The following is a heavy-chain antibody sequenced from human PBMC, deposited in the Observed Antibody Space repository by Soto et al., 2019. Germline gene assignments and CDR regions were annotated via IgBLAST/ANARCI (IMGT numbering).Heavy chain of an antibody. Sequence: SETLSLTSPFTGGSFGVGSYAWCSIRQPPGKGLEGIGYIYYSGSTTYNPSLKTRITISVDTSKNHFSLKLSSVTAADTAVYYLVSHYYDRSGPHDYWGQGTLVTVSS. J-gene: IGHJ4*02. D-gene: IGHD3-22*01. CDR1: GGSFGVGSYA. CDR2: IYYSGST. V-gene: IGHV4-61*03. CDR3: VSHYYDRSGPHDY.